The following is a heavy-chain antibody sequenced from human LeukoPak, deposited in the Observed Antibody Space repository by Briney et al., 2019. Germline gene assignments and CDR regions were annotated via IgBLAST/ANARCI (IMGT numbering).Heavy chain of an antibody. CDR1: GFTFSTYA. Sequence: GGSRRLSCTASGFTFSTYAMTWVRQAPGKGLEWVSAISGSGGSTYYADSVKGRFTISRDNSKSTLHLQMNSLRDEDTALYYCAKEGGTYYARVAYWGQEPLVTVS. D-gene: IGHD3-10*01. J-gene: IGHJ4*02. CDR3: AKEGGTYYARVAY. CDR2: ISGSGGST. V-gene: IGHV3-23*01.